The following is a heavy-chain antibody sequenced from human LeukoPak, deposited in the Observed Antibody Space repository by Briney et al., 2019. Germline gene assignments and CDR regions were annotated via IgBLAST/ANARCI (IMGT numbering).Heavy chain of an antibody. Sequence: SETLSLTCAVYGGSFSGYYWSWLRQPPGKGLEWIGEINHSGSTNYNPSLTSRVTISVDTSKNQFSLTLSSVTAADTAVYYCARGRWLQATNDYWGQGTLVTVSS. D-gene: IGHD5-24*01. J-gene: IGHJ4*02. CDR2: INHSGST. CDR3: ARGRWLQATNDY. CDR1: GGSFSGYY. V-gene: IGHV4-34*01.